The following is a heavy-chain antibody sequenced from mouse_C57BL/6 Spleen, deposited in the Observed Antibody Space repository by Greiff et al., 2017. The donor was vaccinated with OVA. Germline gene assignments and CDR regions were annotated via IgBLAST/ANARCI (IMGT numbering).Heavy chain of an antibody. J-gene: IGHJ1*03. V-gene: IGHV1-39*01. CDR1: GYSFTDYN. CDR3: ARSDGTDWYFDV. Sequence: VQLKQSGPELVKPGASVKISCKASGYSFTDYNMNWVKQSNGKSLEWIGVINPKYGTTSYNQKFKGNATLTVDHSSSTAYMQLNRLTTKDSAVYYCARSDGTDWYFDVWGTGTTVTVSS. CDR2: INPKYGTT. D-gene: IGHD2-3*01.